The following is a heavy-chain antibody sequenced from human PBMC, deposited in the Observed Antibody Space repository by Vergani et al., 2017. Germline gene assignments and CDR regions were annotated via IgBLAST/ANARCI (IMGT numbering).Heavy chain of an antibody. V-gene: IGHV1-2*02. CDR1: GYTFTGYY. CDR3: ARDSGAVAEPYYYYGMDV. Sequence: QVQLVQSGAEVKKPGASVKVSCKASGYTFTGYYMHWVRQAPGQGLEWMGWINPNSGGTNYAQKFQGRVTMTRDTSISTAYMELSRLRSDDTAVYYCARDSGAVAEPYYYYGMDVWGQGTTVTVSS. D-gene: IGHD6-19*01. J-gene: IGHJ6*02. CDR2: INPNSGGT.